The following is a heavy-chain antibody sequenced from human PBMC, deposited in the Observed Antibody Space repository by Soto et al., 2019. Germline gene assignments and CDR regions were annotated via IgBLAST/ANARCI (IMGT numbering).Heavy chain of an antibody. V-gene: IGHV3-21*06. Sequence: GGSLRLSCAASGFTFSSYSMMWVRQAPGKGLEWVSSITSSSSYIYYVDSIKGRFTISRDNAENSLYLQMDSLRAEDTAVYYCARLWDSSGYYSYDGFDIWGQGTMVTV. CDR3: ARLWDSSGYYSYDGFDI. D-gene: IGHD3-22*01. CDR2: ITSSSSYI. CDR1: GFTFSSYS. J-gene: IGHJ3*02.